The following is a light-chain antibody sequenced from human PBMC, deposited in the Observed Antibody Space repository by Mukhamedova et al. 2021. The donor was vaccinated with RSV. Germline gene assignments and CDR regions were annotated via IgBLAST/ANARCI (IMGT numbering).Light chain of an antibody. CDR2: DVN. J-gene: IGLJ3*02. V-gene: IGLV2-11*01. CDR3: CSYAGGYTWV. Sequence: GEAPKLMIYDVNKRPSGVPDRFSGSKSGNTASLTISGLQAEDEADYYCCSYAGGYTWVFGGGTKVTVL.